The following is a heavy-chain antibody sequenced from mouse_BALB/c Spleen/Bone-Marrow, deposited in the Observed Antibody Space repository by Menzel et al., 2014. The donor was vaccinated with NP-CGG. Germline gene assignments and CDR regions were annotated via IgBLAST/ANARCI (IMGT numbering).Heavy chain of an antibody. CDR1: GFNIKDTF. Sequence: VQPQQSGAELVKPGASVKLSCTASGFNIKDTFMHWVKQRPEQGLEWIGRIDSANGNTKYDPKFQGKATITADTSSNTAYLQLSSLTPEDTAVYYCAAYYRYLAWFAYWGQGTLVTVSA. CDR2: IDSANGNT. D-gene: IGHD2-14*01. V-gene: IGHV14-3*02. CDR3: AAYYRYLAWFAY. J-gene: IGHJ3*01.